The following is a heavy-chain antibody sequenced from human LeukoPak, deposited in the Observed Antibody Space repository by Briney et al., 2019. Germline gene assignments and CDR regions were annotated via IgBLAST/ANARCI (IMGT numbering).Heavy chain of an antibody. V-gene: IGHV3-48*04. Sequence: GGSLRLSCAASGFTFSSYSMNWVRQAPGKGLEWVSYISSSGSTIYYADSVKGRFTISRDNAKNSLYLQMNSLRAEDTAVYYCAWQWHRDAFDIWGQGTMVTVSS. D-gene: IGHD6-19*01. CDR3: AWQWHRDAFDI. CDR2: ISSSGSTI. CDR1: GFTFSSYS. J-gene: IGHJ3*02.